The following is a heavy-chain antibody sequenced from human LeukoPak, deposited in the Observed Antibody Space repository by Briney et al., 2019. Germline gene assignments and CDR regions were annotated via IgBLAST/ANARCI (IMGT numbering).Heavy chain of an antibody. J-gene: IGHJ4*02. Sequence: GRSLRLSCAASGFTFSQYAIHWVRQVPGKGLEWVSGISWSSAKIHYADSVKGRFTISRDNAKNSVSLQMNSLRGEDTAVYYCTTSAAAGTIESVDYWGQGTLVTVSS. V-gene: IGHV3-9*01. CDR1: GFTFSQYA. CDR3: TTSAAAGTIESVDY. CDR2: ISWSSAKI. D-gene: IGHD6-13*01.